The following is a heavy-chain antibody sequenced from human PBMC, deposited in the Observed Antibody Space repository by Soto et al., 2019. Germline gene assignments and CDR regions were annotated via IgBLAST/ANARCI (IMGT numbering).Heavy chain of an antibody. V-gene: IGHV4-30-4*02. J-gene: IGHJ4*02. CDR1: GGSISSGYYY. D-gene: IGHD5-18*01. CDR2: IYYSGNT. CDR3: ARDRRGYSYGFDY. Sequence: PSETLSLTGSVSGGSISSGYYYWSRIRQPPGKGLEWIGNIYYSGNTYCNPSLKSRLIISVDTSKNQFSLKLSSVTAADTAVYYCARDRRGYSYGFDYWGQGTLVTVSS.